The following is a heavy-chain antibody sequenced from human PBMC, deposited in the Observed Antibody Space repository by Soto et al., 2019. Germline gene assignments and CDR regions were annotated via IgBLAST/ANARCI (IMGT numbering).Heavy chain of an antibody. J-gene: IGHJ4*02. V-gene: IGHV4-59*01. CDR1: GGSISPFY. CDR2: LYYSGNT. Sequence: QVQLQESGPGVVKPSETLSLTCTVSGGSISPFYWSWVRQPPGKGLEWIGYLYYSGNTNYNPPLRSRVTISVYASKSQVSLRLTSVTDADTAVYYCARVGGVAARTFDSWGQGTVVTVSS. CDR3: ARVGGVAARTFDS. D-gene: IGHD2-15*01.